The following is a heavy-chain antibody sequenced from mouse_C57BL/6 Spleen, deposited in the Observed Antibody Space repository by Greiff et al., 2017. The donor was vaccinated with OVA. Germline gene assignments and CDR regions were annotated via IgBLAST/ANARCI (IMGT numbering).Heavy chain of an antibody. J-gene: IGHJ3*01. D-gene: IGHD2-3*01. CDR1: GYSITSDY. Sequence: EVKLMESGPGLAKPSQTLSLTCSVTGYSITSDYWNWIRKFPGNKLEYMGYISYSGSTYYNPSLKSRISITRDTSKNQYYLQLNSVTTEDTATYYCARSLDGYYAWFAYWGQGTLVTVSA. V-gene: IGHV3-8*01. CDR2: ISYSGST. CDR3: ARSLDGYYAWFAY.